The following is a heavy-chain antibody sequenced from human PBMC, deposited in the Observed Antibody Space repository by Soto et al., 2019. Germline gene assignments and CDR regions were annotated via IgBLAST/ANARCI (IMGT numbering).Heavy chain of an antibody. Sequence: GGSLRLSCAASGFTVSSNYMSWVRQAPGKGLEWISIIYSAGNTYYADSVKGRFTISRDNSKNTLYLQMNSLGAEDTAVYYCARDFVVGGPTINYYYGMDVWGQGTSVTVSS. D-gene: IGHD1-26*01. CDR1: GFTVSSNY. CDR2: IYSAGNT. CDR3: ARDFVVGGPTINYYYGMDV. V-gene: IGHV3-66*01. J-gene: IGHJ6*02.